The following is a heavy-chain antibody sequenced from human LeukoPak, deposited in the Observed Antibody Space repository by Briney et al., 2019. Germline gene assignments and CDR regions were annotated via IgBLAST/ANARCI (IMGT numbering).Heavy chain of an antibody. CDR3: AKDKGAVTGTFDY. V-gene: IGHV3-23*01. D-gene: IGHD1-14*01. CDR1: GFTFSTYA. CDR2: LTGGGGDT. J-gene: IGHJ4*02. Sequence: PGGSLRLSCAASGFTFSTYAMSWVRQAPGKGLEWVSGLTGGGGDTSYADSVKGRFTISRDNSKNTLYLQMNSLRAEDTAVYYCAKDKGAVTGTFDYWGQGTLVTVSS.